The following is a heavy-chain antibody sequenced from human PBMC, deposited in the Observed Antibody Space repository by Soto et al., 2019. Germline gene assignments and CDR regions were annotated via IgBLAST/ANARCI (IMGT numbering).Heavy chain of an antibody. J-gene: IGHJ4*02. CDR1: GFSLSTSGVG. CDR2: IYWDDDK. D-gene: IGHD4-17*01. Sequence: QITLKESGPTLVKPTQILTLTCTFSGFSLSTSGVGVGWIRQPPGKALEWLALIYWDDDKRYSPSLKSRLTITEDTSKNQVVLTMTNMDPVDTATYYCAHRQRTVYFDYWGQGTLVTVSS. CDR3: AHRQRTVYFDY. V-gene: IGHV2-5*02.